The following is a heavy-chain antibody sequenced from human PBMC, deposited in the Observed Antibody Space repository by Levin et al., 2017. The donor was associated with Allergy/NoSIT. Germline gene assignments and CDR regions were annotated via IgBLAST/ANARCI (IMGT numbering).Heavy chain of an antibody. J-gene: IGHJ3*02. CDR2: IYPGDSDT. D-gene: IGHD2-15*01. CDR3: ARRVVVVAATADAFDI. V-gene: IGHV5-51*01. CDR1: GYSFTSYW. Sequence: GESLKISCKGSGYSFTSYWIGWVRQMPGKGLEWMGIIYPGDSDTRYSPSFQGQVTISADKSISTAYLQWSSLKASDTAMYYCARRVVVVAATADAFDIWGQGTMVTVSS.